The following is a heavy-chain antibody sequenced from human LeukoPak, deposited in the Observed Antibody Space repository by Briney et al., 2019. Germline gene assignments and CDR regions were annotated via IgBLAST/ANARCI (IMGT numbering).Heavy chain of an antibody. V-gene: IGHV4-34*01. CDR3: ARQGSLSYCSGSSSWFDT. Sequence: SETLSLTCAVYGGSFRGYYWSWIRQPPGKGLEWIGEINHSGSPNYNPSLKSRVTISIATSKNQFYLKQSCVTAADTAVYYCARQGSLSYCSGSSSWFDTWGQGALVTVCS. CDR2: INHSGSP. D-gene: IGHD2-15*01. J-gene: IGHJ5*02. CDR1: GGSFRGYY.